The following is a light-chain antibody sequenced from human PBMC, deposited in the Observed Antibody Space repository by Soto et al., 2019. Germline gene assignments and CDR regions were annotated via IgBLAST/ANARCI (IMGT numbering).Light chain of an antibody. Sequence: EIVMTQSPATLSVSPGERATLSCRASQSVSSNLAWYQLIPGQAPRLLIYGASTRATSIPPRFSGSGSGTEFSLTISSLQSEDFAVYYCQQYNSRETFGQGTKVEIK. V-gene: IGKV3-15*01. J-gene: IGKJ1*01. CDR2: GAS. CDR1: QSVSSN. CDR3: QQYNSRET.